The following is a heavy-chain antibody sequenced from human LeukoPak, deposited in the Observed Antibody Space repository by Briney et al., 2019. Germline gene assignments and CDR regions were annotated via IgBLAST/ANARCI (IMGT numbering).Heavy chain of an antibody. CDR3: ARAYTLYYAIGFDP. Sequence: GGSLRLSCAASGFTFSSSAMSWVRQAPGKGLQWVSSISGSGDRTYYADSVKGRFTISRDNAKNSLYLQMNSLRAEDTAVYYCARAYTLYYAIGFDPWGQGTLVTVSS. D-gene: IGHD2-2*02. J-gene: IGHJ5*02. CDR2: ISGSGDRT. CDR1: GFTFSSSA. V-gene: IGHV3-23*01.